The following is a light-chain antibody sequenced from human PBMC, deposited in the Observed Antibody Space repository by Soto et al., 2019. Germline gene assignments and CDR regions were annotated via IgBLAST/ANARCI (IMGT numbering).Light chain of an antibody. V-gene: IGLV2-8*01. J-gene: IGLJ3*02. Sequence: QSVLTQPPSASGSPGQSVTISCTGTSSDIGAYNYVSWYQQHPGKAPKLIIHEVSKRPSGVSDRFSGSKSGNTASLTVSGLQAEDEADYYCSSYAGSNDRWVFGGGTKLTVL. CDR1: SSDIGAYNY. CDR2: EVS. CDR3: SSYAGSNDRWV.